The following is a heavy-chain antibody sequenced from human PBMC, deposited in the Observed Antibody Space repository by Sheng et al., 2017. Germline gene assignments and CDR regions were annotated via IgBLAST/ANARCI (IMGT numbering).Heavy chain of an antibody. CDR2: IYSGGST. J-gene: IGHJ4*02. D-gene: IGHD4-4*01. Sequence: EVQLVESGGGLIQPGGSLRLSCAASGFTVSSNYMNWVRQAPGKGLEWVSVIYSGGSTYYADSVEGRFTISRDNSKNTLYLQMNSLRAEDTAVYYCARDRASYSFYFDCWGQGTLVT. CDR3: ARDRASYSFYFDC. CDR1: GFTVSSNY. V-gene: IGHV3-53*01.